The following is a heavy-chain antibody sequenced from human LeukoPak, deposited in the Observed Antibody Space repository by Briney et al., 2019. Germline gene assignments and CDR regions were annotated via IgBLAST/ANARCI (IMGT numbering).Heavy chain of an antibody. CDR3: AREGEGQQLVGPGAFDI. Sequence: PGGSLRLTCAASGFTFSSYSTNWVRQAPGKGLEWDSYISSSSSTISYADSVKGRFTISRDNAKNSLYLQVNSLRAEDRAVYYCAREGEGQQLVGPGAFDIWGQGTMVTVSS. V-gene: IGHV3-48*01. J-gene: IGHJ3*02. D-gene: IGHD6-13*01. CDR2: ISSSSSTI. CDR1: GFTFSSYS.